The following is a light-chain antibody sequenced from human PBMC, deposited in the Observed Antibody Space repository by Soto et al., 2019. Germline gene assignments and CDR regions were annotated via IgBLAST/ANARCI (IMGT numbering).Light chain of an antibody. V-gene: IGLV2-11*01. CDR2: DVN. CDR3: CSYAGTYTRV. Sequence: QSVLTQPPSASGSPGQSVTISCTGTKNDIGVYNNASWYQQHPGKAPKLLIYDVNKRPSGVPYRFSGSKSGNTASLTISGLQAGDEADYYCCSYAGTYTRVFGTGTKVTVL. J-gene: IGLJ1*01. CDR1: KNDIGVYNN.